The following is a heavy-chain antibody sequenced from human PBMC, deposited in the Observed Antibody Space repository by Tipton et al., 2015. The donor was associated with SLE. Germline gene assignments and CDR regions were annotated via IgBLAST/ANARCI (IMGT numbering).Heavy chain of an antibody. Sequence: QLVQSGPEVRKPGASVRVSCKSSGYTFTDYYMHWVRQAPGQGLEWMGRINPNSGDTDSAQKFQGRVTMTRDTSISTAYMELSRVTSDDTAVYYCAKGQTLNRRFLEWPTFGYFDLWGRGTLVTVSS. J-gene: IGHJ2*01. CDR2: INPNSGDT. CDR1: GYTFTDYY. V-gene: IGHV1-2*06. CDR3: AKGQTLNRRFLEWPTFGYFDL. D-gene: IGHD3-3*01.